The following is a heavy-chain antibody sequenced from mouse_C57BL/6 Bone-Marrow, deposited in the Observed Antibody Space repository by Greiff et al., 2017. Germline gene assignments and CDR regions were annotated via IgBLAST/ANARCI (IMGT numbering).Heavy chain of an antibody. D-gene: IGHD1-1*01. Sequence: EVKLLESGGGLVKPGGSLKLSCAASGFTFSSYTMSWVRQTPEQRLQWVAAISGGGGNTYYPDSVKGRFTISRDNYKNILYMQMSSLRSEDSALYYCSRQVTTVLATKYFDVWGTGTTVTVSS. CDR1: GFTFSSYT. CDR2: ISGGGGNT. V-gene: IGHV5-9*01. J-gene: IGHJ1*03. CDR3: SRQVTTVLATKYFDV.